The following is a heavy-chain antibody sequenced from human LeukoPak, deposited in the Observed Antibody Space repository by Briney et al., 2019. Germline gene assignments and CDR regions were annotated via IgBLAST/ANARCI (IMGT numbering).Heavy chain of an antibody. Sequence: GGSLRLSCAASGFTFSSYAMHWVRQAPGKGLEWVAVISYDGSNKYYADSVKGRFTISRDNSKNTLYLQMNSLRAEDTAVYYCAKGPPIVVVPAAIQGGYYYYGMDVWGQGTTVTVSS. CDR2: ISYDGSNK. V-gene: IGHV3-30-3*01. CDR1: GFTFSSYA. D-gene: IGHD2-2*02. CDR3: AKGPPIVVVPAAIQGGYYYYGMDV. J-gene: IGHJ6*02.